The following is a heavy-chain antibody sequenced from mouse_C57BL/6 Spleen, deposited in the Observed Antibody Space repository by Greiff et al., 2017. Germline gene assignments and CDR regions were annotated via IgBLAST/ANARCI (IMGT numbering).Heavy chain of an antibody. D-gene: IGHD2-4*01. CDR3: ARWYYDWFAY. CDR1: GYTFTSYW. J-gene: IGHJ3*01. V-gene: IGHV1-72*01. Sequence: QVQLKQPGAELVKPGASVKLSCKASGYTFTSYWMHWVKQRPGRGLEWIGRIDPNSGGTKYNEKFKSKATLTVDKPSSTAYMQLSSLTSEDSAVYYCARWYYDWFAYWGQGTLVTVSA. CDR2: IDPNSGGT.